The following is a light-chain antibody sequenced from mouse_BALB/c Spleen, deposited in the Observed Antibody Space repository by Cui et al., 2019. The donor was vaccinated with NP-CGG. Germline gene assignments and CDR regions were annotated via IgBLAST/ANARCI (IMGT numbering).Light chain of an antibody. V-gene: IGLV1*01. CDR2: GTN. CDR1: TGAVTTSNY. Sequence: VVNQDSAPTTSPGETVTLTCRSSTGAVTTSNYANWVQEKPDHLFTGLIGGTNNRPPGVPARFSGSLIGDKAALTITGTQTEDEAIYFCALWYSNHWVFGGGTKLTVL. J-gene: IGLJ1*01. CDR3: ALWYSNHWV.